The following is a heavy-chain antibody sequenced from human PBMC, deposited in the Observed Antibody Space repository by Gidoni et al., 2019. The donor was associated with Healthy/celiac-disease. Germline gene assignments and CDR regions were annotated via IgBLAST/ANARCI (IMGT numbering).Heavy chain of an antibody. CDR3: ARLGDDGPFDGMDV. J-gene: IGHJ6*02. V-gene: IGHV3-7*01. Sequence: EVQLVESGGGLVQPGGSLRLSCAASGFTFSSYWMSWVRQAPGKGLEWVANIKQDGSEKYYVDSVKGRFTISRDNAKNSLYLQMNSLRAEDTAVYYCARLGDDGPFDGMDVWGQGTTVTVSS. D-gene: IGHD3-16*01. CDR1: GFTFSSYW. CDR2: IKQDGSEK.